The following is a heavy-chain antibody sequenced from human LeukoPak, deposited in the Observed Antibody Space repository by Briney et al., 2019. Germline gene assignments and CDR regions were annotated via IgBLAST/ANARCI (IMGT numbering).Heavy chain of an antibody. J-gene: IGHJ4*01. CDR2: MNPKSANT. CDR3: ARGPPESSSSDY. D-gene: IGHD6-13*01. V-gene: IGHV1-8*01. Sequence: VASVKVSCKASGYTFTSYDINWVRQAPGQGLEWMGWMNPKSANTGYAQKFQGRVTMTRNTSISTAYMEVTSLRSEDTAVYYCARGPPESSSSDYWGHGTLGTVSS. CDR1: GYTFTSYD.